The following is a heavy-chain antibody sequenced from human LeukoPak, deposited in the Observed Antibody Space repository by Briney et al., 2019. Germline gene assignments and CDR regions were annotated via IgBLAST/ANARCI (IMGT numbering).Heavy chain of an antibody. D-gene: IGHD5-18*01. CDR2: ISGSGGST. CDR1: GFTFSSYA. J-gene: IGHJ4*02. Sequence: PGGSLRLSCAASGFTFSSYAMSWVRQAPGKGLEWVSAISGSGGSTYYADSVKGRFTISRDNSKNTLYLQMNSLRAEDTAVYYCARDGGYSYGYFDYWGQGTLDTVSS. V-gene: IGHV3-23*01. CDR3: ARDGGYSYGYFDY.